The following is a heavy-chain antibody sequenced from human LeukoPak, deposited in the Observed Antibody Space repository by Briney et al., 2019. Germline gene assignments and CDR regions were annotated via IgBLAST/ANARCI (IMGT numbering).Heavy chain of an antibody. V-gene: IGHV3-30*14. Sequence: GRSLRLSCAASGFTFSSYAMHWVRQAPGKGLEWVAVISYDGSNKYYADSVKGRFTISRDNSKNTLYLQMNSLRAEDTAVYYCARSPVNEDTYFDYWGQGTLVTVSS. CDR3: ARSPVNEDTYFDY. J-gene: IGHJ4*02. CDR2: ISYDGSNK. CDR1: GFTFSSYA. D-gene: IGHD4-23*01.